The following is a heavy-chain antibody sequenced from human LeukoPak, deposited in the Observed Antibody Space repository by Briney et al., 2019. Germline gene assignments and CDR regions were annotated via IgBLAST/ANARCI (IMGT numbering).Heavy chain of an antibody. CDR2: INHSGST. CDR3: ARESTSSDAFDI. J-gene: IGHJ3*02. V-gene: IGHV4-39*07. CDR1: GGSISSGGYY. Sequence: SETLSLTCTVSGGSISSGGYYWSWIRQPPGKGLEWIGEINHSGSTNYNPSLKSRVTISVDTSKNQFSLKLSSVTAADTAVYYCARESTSSDAFDIWGQGTMVTVSS. D-gene: IGHD2-15*01.